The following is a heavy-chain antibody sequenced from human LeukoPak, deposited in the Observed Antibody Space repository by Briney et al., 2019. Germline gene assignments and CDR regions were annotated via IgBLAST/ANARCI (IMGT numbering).Heavy chain of an antibody. CDR3: ARGGSSRGDRFDY. V-gene: IGHV1-69*05. CDR1: GGTFSSYA. D-gene: IGHD3-10*01. J-gene: IGHJ4*02. CDR2: IIPIFGTA. Sequence: SVKVSCKASGGTFSSYAIGWVRQAPGQGLEWMGRIIPIFGTANYAQKFQGRVTITTDESTSTAYMELSSLRSEDTAVYYCARGGSSRGDRFDYWGQGTLVTVSS.